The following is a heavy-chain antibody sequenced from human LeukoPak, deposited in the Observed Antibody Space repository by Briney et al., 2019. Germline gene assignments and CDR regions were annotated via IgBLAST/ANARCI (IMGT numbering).Heavy chain of an antibody. CDR1: GGPFSGYY. D-gene: IGHD6-19*01. CDR3: AGIAVAGSRPPFDL. Sequence: ETLSLTCGVYGGPFSGYYWSWIRQPPGKGLEWIGEINHSGSTDYNPSLKSRVTMSVDTSKNQFSLKLSSVTAADTAVYYCAGIAVAGSRPPFDLWGRGTLVTVSS. J-gene: IGHJ2*01. V-gene: IGHV4-34*01. CDR2: INHSGST.